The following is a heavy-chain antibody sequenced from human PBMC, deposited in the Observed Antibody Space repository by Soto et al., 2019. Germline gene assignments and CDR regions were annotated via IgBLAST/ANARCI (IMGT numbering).Heavy chain of an antibody. J-gene: IGHJ3*02. V-gene: IGHV3-48*03. D-gene: IGHD2-15*01. Sequence: ESGGGLVQPGGFVRLSCVVSGFTFSSYEMNWVRQAPGKGLEWVSYITDRGNTKYYADSVKGRFTISRDNAKNSLYLQMNSVRAEDTAVYYCARDYCSGASCYTGTDAFDIWGQGTMVTVSS. CDR1: GFTFSSYE. CDR2: ITDRGNTK. CDR3: ARDYCSGASCYTGTDAFDI.